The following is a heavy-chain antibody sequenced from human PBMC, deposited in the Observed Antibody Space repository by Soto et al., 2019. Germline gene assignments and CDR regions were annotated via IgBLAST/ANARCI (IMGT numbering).Heavy chain of an antibody. Sequence: QITLKESGPTLVKPTQPLTLTCTFSGFSLSTSGVGVGWIRQPPVKALEWLALIYWDDDKRYSPSLKSRLTIPKDTSKNQVVLTMTNMDPVDTATYYWAHSEGLGWELSYWGQGTLVTVSS. CDR2: IYWDDDK. CDR3: AHSEGLGWELSY. CDR1: GFSLSTSGVG. J-gene: IGHJ4*02. D-gene: IGHD1-26*01. V-gene: IGHV2-5*02.